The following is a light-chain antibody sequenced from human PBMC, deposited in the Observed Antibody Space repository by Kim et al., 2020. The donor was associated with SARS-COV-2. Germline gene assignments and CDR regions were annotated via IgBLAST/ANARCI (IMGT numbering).Light chain of an antibody. J-gene: IGLJ3*02. CDR3: AALDERLNGWV. CDR1: SSNIGSNA. CDR2: TNN. Sequence: QSVLTQPPSASGTPGQRVTISCSGSSSNIGSNAVHWYQKLPGTGPKLLIYTNNPRPSGVPDRFSGSKSGTSASLAISGLQSEDEADYYCAALDERLNGWVFGGGTRLTVL. V-gene: IGLV1-44*01.